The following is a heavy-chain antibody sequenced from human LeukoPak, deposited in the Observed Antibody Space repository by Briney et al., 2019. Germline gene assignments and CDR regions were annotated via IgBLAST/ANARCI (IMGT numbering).Heavy chain of an antibody. CDR1: GGSISSGSYS. J-gene: IGHJ4*02. CDR2: IYTSGST. CDR3: ARCPAAMVRGVMEIDY. D-gene: IGHD3-10*01. Sequence: SETLSLTCTVSGGSISSGSYSWSWIRQPAGKGLEWIGRIYTSGSTNYNPSLKSRVTISVDTSKNQFSLKLSSVTAADTAVYYCARCPAAMVRGVMEIDYWGQGTLVTVSS. V-gene: IGHV4-61*02.